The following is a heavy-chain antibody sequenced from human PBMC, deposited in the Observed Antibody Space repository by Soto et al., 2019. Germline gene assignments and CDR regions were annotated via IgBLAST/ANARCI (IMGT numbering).Heavy chain of an antibody. D-gene: IGHD4-17*01. Sequence: QAQLVESGGGVVQPGRSLRLSCAASGFTFKIYALHWVRQAPGKGLEWVAVISFDGSKKYYTDSVKGRFTICRDNLKNTLYLQMNHLRVEDAALYFCAREDDYGYRYINYGLDVWGQGTTVTVSS. J-gene: IGHJ6*02. CDR2: ISFDGSKK. CDR3: AREDDYGYRYINYGLDV. CDR1: GFTFKIYA. V-gene: IGHV3-30-3*01.